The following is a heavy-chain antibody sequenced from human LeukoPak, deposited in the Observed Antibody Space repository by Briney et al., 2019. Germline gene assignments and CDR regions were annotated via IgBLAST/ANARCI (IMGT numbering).Heavy chain of an antibody. D-gene: IGHD3-22*01. CDR3: ARERGYYEYNWFDP. V-gene: IGHV3-53*01. CDR2: IYSGGST. J-gene: IGHJ5*02. CDR1: GFTVSSNY. Sequence: GGSLRLYCAASGFTVSSNYMSWVRQAPGKGLEWVSVIYSGGSTYYADSVKGRFTISRDNSKNTLYLQMNSLRAEDTAVYYCARERGYYEYNWFDPWGQGTLVTVSS.